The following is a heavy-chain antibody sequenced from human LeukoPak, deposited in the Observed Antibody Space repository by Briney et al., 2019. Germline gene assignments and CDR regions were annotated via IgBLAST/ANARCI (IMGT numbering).Heavy chain of an antibody. Sequence: SETLSLTCTVSGGSISSYYWSWIRQPPGKGLEWIGYIYYSGSTNYNPSLKSRVTISVDTSKNQFSLKLSSVTAADAAVYYCARDSSGYYPYNWFDPWGQGTLVTVPS. J-gene: IGHJ5*02. D-gene: IGHD3-22*01. CDR1: GGSISSYY. CDR2: IYYSGST. CDR3: ARDSSGYYPYNWFDP. V-gene: IGHV4-59*01.